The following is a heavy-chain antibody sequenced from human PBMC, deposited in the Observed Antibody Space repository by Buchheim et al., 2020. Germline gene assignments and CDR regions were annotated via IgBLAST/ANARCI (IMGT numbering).Heavy chain of an antibody. V-gene: IGHV3-30-3*01. D-gene: IGHD3-10*01. J-gene: IGHJ5*02. CDR2: ISYDGSNK. CDR3: ASLRGLWFGANWFDP. Sequence: QVQLVESGGGLVKPGGSLRLSCAASGFTFSSYAMHWVRQAPGKGLEWVAVISYDGSNKYYADSVKGRFTISRDNSKNTLYLQMNSLRAEDTAVYYCASLRGLWFGANWFDPWGQGTL. CDR1: GFTFSSYA.